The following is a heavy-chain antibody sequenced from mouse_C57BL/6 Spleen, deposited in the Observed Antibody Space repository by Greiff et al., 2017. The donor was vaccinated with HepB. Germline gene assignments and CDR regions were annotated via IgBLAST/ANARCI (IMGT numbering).Heavy chain of an antibody. V-gene: IGHV1-82*01. CDR2: IYPGDGDT. J-gene: IGHJ2*01. CDR3: AYNLYYFDY. D-gene: IGHD1-3*01. Sequence: VQLQESGPELVKPGASVKISCKASGYAFSSSWMNWVKQRPGKGLEWIGRIYPGDGDTNYNGKFKGKATLTADKSSSTAYMQLSSLTSEDSAVYFCAYNLYYFDYWGHGTTLTVSS. CDR1: GYAFSSSW.